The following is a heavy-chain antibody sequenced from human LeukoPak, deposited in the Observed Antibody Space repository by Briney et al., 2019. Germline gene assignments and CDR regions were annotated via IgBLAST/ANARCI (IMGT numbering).Heavy chain of an antibody. D-gene: IGHD3-22*01. V-gene: IGHV3-7*01. CDR3: ARGKDYYDSSGYEIFDY. J-gene: IGHJ4*02. Sequence: GGSLRLSCEASGFGFSYYWMNWVRQAPGKGLEWVANIKQDGSEKTYVDSVKGRFTISRDNAKKSLFLQMNSLRAEDTAVYYCARGKDYYDSSGYEIFDYWGQGTLVTVSS. CDR1: GFGFSYYW. CDR2: IKQDGSEK.